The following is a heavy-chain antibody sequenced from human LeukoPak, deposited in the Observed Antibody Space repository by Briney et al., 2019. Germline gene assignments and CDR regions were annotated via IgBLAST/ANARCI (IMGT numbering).Heavy chain of an antibody. D-gene: IGHD2-2*01. CDR3: ARGLGYCSSTSCYYYGMDV. Sequence: SETLSLTCAVYGGSFSGYYWSWIRQPPGEGLEWIGEINHSGSTNYNPSLKSRVTISVDTSKNQFSLKLSSVTAADTAVYYCARGLGYCSSTSCYYYGMDVWGQGTTVTVSS. J-gene: IGHJ6*02. V-gene: IGHV4-34*01. CDR2: INHSGST. CDR1: GGSFSGYY.